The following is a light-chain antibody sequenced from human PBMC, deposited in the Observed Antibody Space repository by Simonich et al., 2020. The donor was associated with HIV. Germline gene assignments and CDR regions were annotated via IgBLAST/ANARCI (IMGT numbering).Light chain of an antibody. Sequence: EIVMMQSPATLSVSPGEKATLSCKSSQSVSGNLAWYQQKPGQAPRLLIYGASPRATGIPARFSGSGSGTEFTLTITSMQAEDFAVYYCQQYNNWPLFFGQGTKVEIK. J-gene: IGKJ2*01. CDR1: QSVSGN. CDR3: QQYNNWPLF. V-gene: IGKV3-15*01. CDR2: GAS.